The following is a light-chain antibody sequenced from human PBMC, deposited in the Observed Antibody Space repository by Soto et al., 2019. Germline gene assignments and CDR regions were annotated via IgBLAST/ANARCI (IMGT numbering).Light chain of an antibody. Sequence: EIVLTQSPGTLSLSPGERATLSCRASQSVSSSYLAWYQQKPGQAPRLLIYGASSRATGLPDRFSGSGSGTDFTLTISRLEPKDFAVYYCQQYGSSPWTFGQGTKVEIK. V-gene: IGKV3-20*01. J-gene: IGKJ1*01. CDR1: QSVSSSY. CDR2: GAS. CDR3: QQYGSSPWT.